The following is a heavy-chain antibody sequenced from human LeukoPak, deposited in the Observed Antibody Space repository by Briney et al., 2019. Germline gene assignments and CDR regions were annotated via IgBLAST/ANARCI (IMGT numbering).Heavy chain of an antibody. V-gene: IGHV5-51*01. CDR2: IYPGDSDS. Sequence: GESLKISCEVSGYNFTNSWIAWVRQMPGKGLEWMGIIYPGDSDSRYSPSFQGQVTISADRSISTAYLQWSSLKASDTAMYYRARQHNWLRGVTDFDFWGQGTLVTVSS. D-gene: IGHD3-10*01. J-gene: IGHJ4*02. CDR1: GYNFTNSW. CDR3: ARQHNWLRGVTDFDF.